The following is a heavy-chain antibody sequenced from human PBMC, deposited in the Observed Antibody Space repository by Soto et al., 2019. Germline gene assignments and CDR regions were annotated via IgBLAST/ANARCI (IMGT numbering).Heavy chain of an antibody. J-gene: IGHJ4*02. CDR2: IYPGDSDT. CDR1: GYSFSTYW. Sequence: GESLKISCTGSGYSFSTYWIAWVRQMPGKGLEWMGIIYPGDSDTRYSPSFRGHVTISVTKSITTVFLQWSSLRASDTAMYYCARQIYDSDTGPNFQYYFDSWGQGTPVTVSS. D-gene: IGHD3-22*01. CDR3: ARQIYDSDTGPNFQYYFDS. V-gene: IGHV5-51*01.